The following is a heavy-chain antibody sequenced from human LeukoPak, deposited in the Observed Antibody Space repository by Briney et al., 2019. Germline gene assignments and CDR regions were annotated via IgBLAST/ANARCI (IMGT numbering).Heavy chain of an antibody. CDR3: ARDPSRLRLGELSSIIDY. Sequence: PGRSLRLSCAASGFTFSSYAMHWVRQAPGKGLEWVAVISYDGSNKYYADSVRGRFTISRDNSKNTLYLQMNSLRAEDTAVYYCARDPSRLRLGELSSIIDYWGQGTLVTVSS. D-gene: IGHD3-16*02. CDR2: ISYDGSNK. J-gene: IGHJ4*02. CDR1: GFTFSSYA. V-gene: IGHV3-30*04.